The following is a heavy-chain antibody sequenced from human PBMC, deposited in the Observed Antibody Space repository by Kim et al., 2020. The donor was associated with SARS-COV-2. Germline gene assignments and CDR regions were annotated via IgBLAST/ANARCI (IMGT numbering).Heavy chain of an antibody. CDR3: AKAHIVLMVYAGAVDY. Sequence: SVKGRLPISRENSKTSLYLQMNSLRTEDTALYYCAKAHIVLMVYAGAVDYWGQGTLVTVSS. J-gene: IGHJ4*02. V-gene: IGHV3-43*01. D-gene: IGHD2-8*01.